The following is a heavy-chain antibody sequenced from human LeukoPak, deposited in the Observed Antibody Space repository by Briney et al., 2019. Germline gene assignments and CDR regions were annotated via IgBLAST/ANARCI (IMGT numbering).Heavy chain of an antibody. J-gene: IGHJ5*02. Sequence: ASVKVSCNASGYTFTSYDINWVRQATGQGLEWMGWMNPNSGNTGYAQKFQGRVTMTRNTSISTAYMELSSLRSEDTAVYYCARRHKCSGGSCYRSWGENWFDPWGQGTLVTVSS. CDR1: GYTFTSYD. V-gene: IGHV1-8*01. CDR2: MNPNSGNT. CDR3: ARRHKCSGGSCYRSWGENWFDP. D-gene: IGHD2-15*01.